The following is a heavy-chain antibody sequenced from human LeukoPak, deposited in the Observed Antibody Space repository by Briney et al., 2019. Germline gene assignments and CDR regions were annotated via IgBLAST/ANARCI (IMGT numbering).Heavy chain of an antibody. J-gene: IGHJ4*02. CDR2: ISYSGST. CDR1: GVSISSYS. D-gene: IGHD3-10*01. CDR3: ARHYTSGTYPLDS. Sequence: SETLSLTCTLSGVSISSYSWSWIRQSPGKGPEWIGYISYSGSTNYNPSLKSRVTMSRDTSKNQFPLNLSSVTAADTAVYYCARHYTSGTYPLDSWGQGTLVTVSS. V-gene: IGHV4-59*08.